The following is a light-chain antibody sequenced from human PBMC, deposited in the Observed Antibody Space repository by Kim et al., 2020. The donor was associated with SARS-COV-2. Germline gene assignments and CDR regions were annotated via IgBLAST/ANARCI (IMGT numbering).Light chain of an antibody. CDR1: ESIGTW. V-gene: IGKV1-5*03. J-gene: IGKJ2*01. Sequence: SSSVGDRVTNTCRASESIGTWLAWYQQKPGRAPRLLIYLASTLENGVPSRFSGTGSGTEFSLSITSLQPDDFATYYCQHYSRFPYTFGQGTKLEI. CDR3: QHYSRFPYT. CDR2: LAS.